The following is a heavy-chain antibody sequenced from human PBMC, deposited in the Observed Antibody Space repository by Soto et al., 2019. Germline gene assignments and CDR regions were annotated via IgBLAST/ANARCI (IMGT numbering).Heavy chain of an antibody. D-gene: IGHD2-2*01. Sequence: SDTLSLTCAVYGGSFSVYYWTWIRQPPGTGLEWIGEINHSGSTNYNPSLKSRVTISVDTSKNQFSLKLSSVTAADTAVYYCASRNSTPYFDSGGEETLFPFS. V-gene: IGHV4-34*01. CDR2: INHSGST. CDR3: ASRNSTPYFDS. CDR1: GGSFSVYY. J-gene: IGHJ4*02.